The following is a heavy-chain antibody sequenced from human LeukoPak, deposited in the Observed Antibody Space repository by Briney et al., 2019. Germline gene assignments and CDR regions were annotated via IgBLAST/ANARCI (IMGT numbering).Heavy chain of an antibody. CDR3: AKGVGTLWYYYVMDV. CDR1: AYTFSNYA. Sequence: PEGSLRLSCAASAYTFSNYAMTWVRQAPGGGLESVSCISGSGGSTYYADSVKGRFTISRDNSKNTLYLQMNSLRAEDTPVYYCAKGVGTLWYYYVMDVWGQGTTVTVSS. J-gene: IGHJ6*02. CDR2: ISGSGGST. D-gene: IGHD4-23*01. V-gene: IGHV3-23*01.